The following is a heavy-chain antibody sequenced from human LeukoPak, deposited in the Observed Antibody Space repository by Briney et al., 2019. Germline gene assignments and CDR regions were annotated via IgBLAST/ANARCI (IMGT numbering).Heavy chain of an antibody. D-gene: IGHD3-3*01. CDR3: ARDDYDFWSGYTFDY. CDR2: IKQDGSEK. V-gene: IGHV3-7*01. J-gene: IGHJ4*02. Sequence: EGSLRLSCAASGFTFSSYWTSWVRQAPGKGLEWLANIKQDGSEKYYVDSVKGRFTISRDNAKNSPYLQMNSLRAEDTAVYYCARDDYDFWSGYTFDYWGQGTLVTVSS. CDR1: GFTFSSYW.